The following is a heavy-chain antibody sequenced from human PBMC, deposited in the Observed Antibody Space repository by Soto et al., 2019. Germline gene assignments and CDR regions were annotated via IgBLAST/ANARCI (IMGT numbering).Heavy chain of an antibody. CDR3: ARDPLVVPAANHYYYGMDV. CDR1: GFTFSSYG. J-gene: IGHJ6*02. D-gene: IGHD2-2*01. CDR2: ISYDGSNK. V-gene: IGHV3-30*19. Sequence: GGSLRLSCAASGFTFSSYGMHWVRQAPGKGLEWVAIISYDGSNKYYADSVKGRFTISRDNSKNTLYLQMNSLRAEDTAVYYCARDPLVVPAANHYYYGMDVWGQGTTVTVS.